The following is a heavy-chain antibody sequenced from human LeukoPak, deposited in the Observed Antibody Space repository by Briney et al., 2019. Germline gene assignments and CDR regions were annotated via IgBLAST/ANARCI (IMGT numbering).Heavy chain of an antibody. CDR3: ARRVAVAALFNWLDP. D-gene: IGHD6-19*01. V-gene: IGHV4-39*01. CDR1: GGSISSSSYY. J-gene: IGHJ5*02. Sequence: SETLSLTCTVSGGSISSSSYYWGWIRQPPGKGLEWIGSIYYSGSTYYNPSLKSRVTISVDTSKNQFSLKLSSVTAADTAVYYCARRVAVAALFNWLDPWGQGTLVTVSS. CDR2: IYYSGST.